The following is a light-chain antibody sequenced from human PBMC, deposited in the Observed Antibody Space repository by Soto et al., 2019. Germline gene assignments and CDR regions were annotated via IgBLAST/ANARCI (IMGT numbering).Light chain of an antibody. V-gene: IGKV3-11*01. J-gene: IGKJ5*01. Sequence: EIVLTQSPATLSLSPGERATLSCRASQSVSGYLAWYQQKPGQPPSLLIYGATNTATAKRSTAIPARFSGSGSGTDFTLTISSLEPDDFAFYYFQQRSNWPLITFGQGTRLEIK. CDR3: QQRSNWPLIT. CDR2: GAT. CDR1: QSVSGY.